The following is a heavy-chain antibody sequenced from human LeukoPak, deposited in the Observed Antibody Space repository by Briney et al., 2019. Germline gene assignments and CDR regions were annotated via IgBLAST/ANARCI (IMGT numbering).Heavy chain of an antibody. Sequence: GGSLRLSCAASGFTFSDYYMSWIRQAPGKGLEWVSYISSSGRTVYYADSLKGRFSISRDNAKNSLYLQMNSLRAEDTAVYYCATDGLFYDIRGVFDYWGQGPLATVSS. V-gene: IGHV3-11*01. J-gene: IGHJ4*02. D-gene: IGHD3-22*01. CDR2: ISSSGRTV. CDR3: ATDGLFYDIRGVFDY. CDR1: GFTFSDYY.